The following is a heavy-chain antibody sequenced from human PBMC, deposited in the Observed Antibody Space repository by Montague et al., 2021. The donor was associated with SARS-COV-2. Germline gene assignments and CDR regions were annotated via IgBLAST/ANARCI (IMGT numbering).Heavy chain of an antibody. CDR3: ARDKIEIVSTTLELAWIDGYNNYYYDMDV. D-gene: IGHD2/OR15-2a*01. CDR1: GGSISSGAYY. CDR2: IYTTGST. V-gene: IGHV4-61*02. J-gene: IGHJ6*02. Sequence: TLSLTCSVSGGSISSGAYYWSWLRQPAGKGLEWIGSIYTTGSTNYNPSLKSRVTISQDTSKSQFSLKLTSVTASDTAVYYCARDKIEIVSTTLELAWIDGYNNYYYDMDVWGQGTTVTVSS.